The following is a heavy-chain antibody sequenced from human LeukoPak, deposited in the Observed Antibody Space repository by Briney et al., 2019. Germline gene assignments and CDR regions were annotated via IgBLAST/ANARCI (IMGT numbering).Heavy chain of an antibody. CDR1: GGPFSGYY. V-gene: IGHV4-34*01. D-gene: IGHD2-2*01. J-gene: IGHJ4*02. Sequence: PSETLSLTCAVYGGPFSGYYWSWIRQPPGKGLEWIGEINHSGSTNYNPSLKSRVTISVDTSKNQFSLKLSSVTAAGTAVYYCARGRGNCSSTSCYPSSDYWGQGTLVTVSS. CDR2: INHSGST. CDR3: ARGRGNCSSTSCYPSSDY.